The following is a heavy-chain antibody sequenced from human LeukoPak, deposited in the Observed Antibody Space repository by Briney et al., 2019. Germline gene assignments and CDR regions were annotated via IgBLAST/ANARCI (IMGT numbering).Heavy chain of an antibody. CDR1: GFTFSSYT. Sequence: GGSLRLSCAVSGFTFSSYTINWVRQAPGKGLEWVSSISSSSSYIYYADSVKGRFTISRDNAKNSLYLQMNSLRAEDTAVYHCAELGITMIGGVWGKGTTVTISS. CDR2: ISSSSSYI. J-gene: IGHJ6*04. CDR3: AELGITMIGGV. D-gene: IGHD3-10*02. V-gene: IGHV3-21*01.